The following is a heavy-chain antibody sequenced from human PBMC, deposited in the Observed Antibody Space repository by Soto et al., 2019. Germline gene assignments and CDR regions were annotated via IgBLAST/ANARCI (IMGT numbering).Heavy chain of an antibody. CDR2: VSDYNGNT. J-gene: IGHJ6*02. V-gene: IGHV1-18*01. Sequence: ASVKVSCKASGYTFTSYAVSWVRQAPGQGLEWMGWVSDYNGNTNYAQKLRDRVTMTTDTSTTTAYMDLRSLRSDDTAVYYCARASPVVTDVWGQGTTVTVSS. CDR1: GYTFTSYA. D-gene: IGHD5-18*01. CDR3: ARASPVVTDV.